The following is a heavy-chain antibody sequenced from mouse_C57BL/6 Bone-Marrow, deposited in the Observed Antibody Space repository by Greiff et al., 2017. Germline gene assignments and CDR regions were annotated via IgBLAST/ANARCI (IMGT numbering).Heavy chain of an antibody. V-gene: IGHV1-52*01. CDR2: IDPSDSET. CDR3: ARDYYGLYWYFDV. Sequence: QVQLQQPGAELVRPGSSVKLSCKASGYTFTSYWMHWVKQRPIQGLEWIGNIDPSDSETHYNQKFKDKATLTVDKSSSTAYMQLSSLTSEDSAVYYCARDYYGLYWYFDVWGTGTTVTVSS. CDR1: GYTFTSYW. J-gene: IGHJ1*03. D-gene: IGHD1-1*01.